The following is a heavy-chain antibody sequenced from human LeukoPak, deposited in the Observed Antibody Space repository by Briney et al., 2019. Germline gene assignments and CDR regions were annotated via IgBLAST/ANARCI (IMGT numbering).Heavy chain of an antibody. J-gene: IGHJ4*02. CDR2: IGGSGATT. Sequence: GGSLRLSCEASRFTYVSYAMTWVRQAPGKGLEWVSSIGGSGATTYYADSVKGRFTVSADNSKNTLYLQMNSLRAEDTAVYYCAFIPVGGLVISNSDYGGQGTRVTVSS. CDR1: RFTYVSYA. V-gene: IGHV3-23*01. D-gene: IGHD3/OR15-3a*01. CDR3: AFIPVGGLVISNSDY.